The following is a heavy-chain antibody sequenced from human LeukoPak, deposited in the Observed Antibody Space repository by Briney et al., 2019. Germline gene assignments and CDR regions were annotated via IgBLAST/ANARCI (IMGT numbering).Heavy chain of an antibody. D-gene: IGHD6-13*01. CDR2: ISSSSSYI. CDR1: GFIVSSYY. Sequence: GGSLRLSCAASGFIVSSYYMSWVRQAPGKGLEWVSSISSSSSYIYYADSVKGRFTISRDNAKNSLYLQMNSLRAEDTAVYYCARSTVGIAAAEQDYWGQGTLVTVSS. CDR3: ARSTVGIAAAEQDY. J-gene: IGHJ4*02. V-gene: IGHV3-21*01.